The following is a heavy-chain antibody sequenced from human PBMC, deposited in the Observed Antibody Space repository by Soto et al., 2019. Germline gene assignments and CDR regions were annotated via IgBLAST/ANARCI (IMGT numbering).Heavy chain of an antibody. Sequence: GGSLILSCVASGFAFSDSAMRGVRQAPGKGPEWVSTISENIAYTYYADSVKGRFSISRDNSKNTVYLQMNSLRAEDTAVYYCAKGVPGIAVAGTGYFQHWGQGTLVTVSS. D-gene: IGHD6-19*01. V-gene: IGHV3-23*01. CDR2: ISENIAYT. CDR3: AKGVPGIAVAGTGYFQH. J-gene: IGHJ1*01. CDR1: GFAFSDSA.